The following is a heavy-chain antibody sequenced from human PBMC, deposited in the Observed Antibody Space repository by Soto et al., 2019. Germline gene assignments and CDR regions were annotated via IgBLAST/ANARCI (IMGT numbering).Heavy chain of an antibody. J-gene: IGHJ4*02. CDR2: IKQDESEK. CDR3: VRDVGFDFVN. V-gene: IGHV3-7*01. CDR1: GFSFSSYW. D-gene: IGHD3-10*01. Sequence: EVQLVESGGGLVQPGGSLRISCKGSGFSFSSYWMSWVRQAPGKGLEWVASIKQDESEKYYVDSVKGRFTISRDNVDDSVFLHKNSLGGEDTAGYFCVRDVGFDFVNWGQGTLVHVSS.